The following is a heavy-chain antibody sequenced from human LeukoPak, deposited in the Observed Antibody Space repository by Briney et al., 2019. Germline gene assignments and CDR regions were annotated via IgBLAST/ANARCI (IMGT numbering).Heavy chain of an antibody. Sequence: ASVKVSCKASGYTFTSYDINWVRQATGQGLEWMGWMNPNSGNTGYAQKFQGRVTMTRNTSISTAYMELSSLRSDDTAVYYCASRYYDSSGSGWFDPWGQGTLVTVSS. V-gene: IGHV1-8*01. CDR1: GYTFTSYD. CDR3: ASRYYDSSGSGWFDP. CDR2: MNPNSGNT. J-gene: IGHJ5*02. D-gene: IGHD3-22*01.